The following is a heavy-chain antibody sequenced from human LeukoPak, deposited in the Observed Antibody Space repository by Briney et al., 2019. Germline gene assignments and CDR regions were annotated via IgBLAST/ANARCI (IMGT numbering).Heavy chain of an antibody. CDR3: ARGGLHSDFDS. D-gene: IGHD5-24*01. J-gene: IGHJ4*02. CDR2: INTGGST. CDR1: GFSVSGSY. Sequence: GGSLRLSCVGSGFSVSGSYMSWVRQAPGKGLEWVSFINTGGSTYYADSVKGRFTISRDNSKNTLFLRMNSLRAEDTAVYYCARGGLHSDFDSWGQGTLVTVSS. V-gene: IGHV3-66*01.